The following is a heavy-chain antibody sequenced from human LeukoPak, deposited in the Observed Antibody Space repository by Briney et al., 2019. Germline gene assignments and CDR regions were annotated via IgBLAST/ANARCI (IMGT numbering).Heavy chain of an antibody. V-gene: IGHV1-69*01. J-gene: IGHJ6*03. CDR2: IIPIFGTA. Sequence: SVKVSCKVSGGTFSSYAISWVRQAPGQGLEWMGGIIPIFGTANYAQKFQGRVTITADESTSTAYMELSSLRSEDTAVYYCARDLRGYCSGGSCYTDYYYYYYMDVWGKGTTVTVSS. CDR1: GGTFSSYA. CDR3: ARDLRGYCSGGSCYTDYYYYYYMDV. D-gene: IGHD2-15*01.